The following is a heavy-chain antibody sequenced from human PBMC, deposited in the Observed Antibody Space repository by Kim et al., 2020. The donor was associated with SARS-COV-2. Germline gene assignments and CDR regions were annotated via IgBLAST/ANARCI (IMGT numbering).Heavy chain of an antibody. CDR1: GFPFSNYW. V-gene: IGHV3-7*01. J-gene: IGHJ4*02. D-gene: IGHD6-13*01. CDR2: IKKDGSEI. Sequence: GGSLRLSCAASGFPFSNYWMNWVRQAPGKGLEWVANIKKDGSEIYYADSVKGRFTISRDNAKNSLYLQMNSLRAEDTAKYYCVRYSAAAGTSLHYWGQGTQVTVSS. CDR3: VRYSAAAGTSLHY.